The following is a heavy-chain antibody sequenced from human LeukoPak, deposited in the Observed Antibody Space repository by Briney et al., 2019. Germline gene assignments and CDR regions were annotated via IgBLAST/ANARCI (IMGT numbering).Heavy chain of an antibody. Sequence: SETLSLTCAVSGGSISSGGYSWSWIRQPPGKGLEWLGYIYHSGSTYYNPSLKSRVTISVDRSKNQFSLKLSSVTAADTAVYYCARAVAGTGAPFDYWGQGTLVTVSS. J-gene: IGHJ4*02. CDR3: ARAVAGTGAPFDY. CDR2: IYHSGST. V-gene: IGHV4-30-2*01. D-gene: IGHD6-19*01. CDR1: GGSISSGGYS.